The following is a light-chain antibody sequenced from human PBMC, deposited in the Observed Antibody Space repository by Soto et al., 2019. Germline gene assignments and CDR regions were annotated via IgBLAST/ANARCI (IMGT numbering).Light chain of an antibody. V-gene: IGLV1-40*01. Sequence: QSVLTQPPSVSGAPGQRVTISCTGSSSNIGAGHDVHWYQQLPGTAPKLLIYGNGNRPSGVPDRFSGSKSGTSASLAITGLQAEDEADYYCSSYAGSNNYVFGTGTKVTVL. CDR1: SSNIGAGHD. CDR3: SSYAGSNNYV. CDR2: GNG. J-gene: IGLJ1*01.